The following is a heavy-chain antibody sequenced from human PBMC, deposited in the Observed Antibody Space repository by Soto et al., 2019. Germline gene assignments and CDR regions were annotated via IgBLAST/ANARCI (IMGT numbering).Heavy chain of an antibody. Sequence: VASVKVSCKASGYTFSSYAIDWVRQAPGQRLEWMGWINAGNGNTKYSQKFQGRVTITRDTSTSTAYMELSSLRSEDTAVYYCARGSYYDILTGYSNGPFDYWGQGTLVTVSS. CDR1: GYTFSSYA. CDR2: INAGNGNT. CDR3: ARGSYYDILTGYSNGPFDY. V-gene: IGHV1-3*01. J-gene: IGHJ4*02. D-gene: IGHD3-9*01.